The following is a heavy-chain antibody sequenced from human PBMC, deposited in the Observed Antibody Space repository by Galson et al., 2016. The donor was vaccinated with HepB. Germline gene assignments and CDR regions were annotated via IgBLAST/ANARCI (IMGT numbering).Heavy chain of an antibody. CDR2: ISGTGYNT. J-gene: IGHJ6*03. CDR3: AKHRGAGSHTEYHMDV. D-gene: IGHD1-26*01. CDR1: DFTFSSYA. Sequence: SLRLSCAASDFTFSSYAMNWVRQAPGKGLEWVSAISGTGYNTQYADSVKGRFTISRDNSKNTVYLQMNSLRAEDTAVYYCAKHRGAGSHTEYHMDVWGKGTTVSLSS. V-gene: IGHV3-23*01.